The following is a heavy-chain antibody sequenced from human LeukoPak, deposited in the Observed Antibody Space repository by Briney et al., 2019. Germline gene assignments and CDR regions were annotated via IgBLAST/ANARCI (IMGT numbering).Heavy chain of an antibody. CDR2: IKQDGSEK. V-gene: IGHV3-7*01. J-gene: IGHJ4*02. CDR3: ARAVYTGGYGGFYFDY. Sequence: GGSRRLSCAASGFTFSSYWMSWVRQAPGKGLEWVANIKQDGSEKYYVDSVKGRFTISRDNAKNSLYLQMNSLRAEDTAVYYCARAVYTGGYGGFYFDYWGQGTLVTVSS. D-gene: IGHD1-26*01. CDR1: GFTFSSYW.